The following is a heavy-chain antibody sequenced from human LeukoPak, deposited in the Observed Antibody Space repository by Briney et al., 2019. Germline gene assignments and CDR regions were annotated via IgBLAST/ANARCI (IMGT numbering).Heavy chain of an antibody. J-gene: IGHJ4*02. V-gene: IGHV4-38-2*02. CDR1: GYSISSGYY. D-gene: IGHD3-22*01. CDR2: IYHSGRT. Sequence: SETLSLTCTVSGYSISSGYYWGWIRQSPGKGLEWIGSIYHSGRTYCNPSLKSRVTISVDTSKNQFSLKLSSVTAADTAVYYCTGKYYYDSSGYYYADYWGQGTLVTVSS. CDR3: TGKYYYDSSGYYYADY.